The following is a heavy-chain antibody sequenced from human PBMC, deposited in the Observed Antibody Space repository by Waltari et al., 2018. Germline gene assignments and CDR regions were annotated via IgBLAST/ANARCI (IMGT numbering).Heavy chain of an antibody. CDR3: EREEKAMVTYAFDI. CDR2: IYYSGGT. J-gene: IGHJ3*02. D-gene: IGHD5-18*01. Sequence: QVQLQESGPVLLKPSQTLSLPFTVSRGSISSGGYYWLWNRQHPGKGLACIVYIYYSGGTYDNRPLKSRVTILVEKTKNQCDLKRSCVMAAEMAVYYCEREEKAMVTYAFDIWGQGTMVTVSS. CDR1: RGSISSGGYY. V-gene: IGHV4-31*03.